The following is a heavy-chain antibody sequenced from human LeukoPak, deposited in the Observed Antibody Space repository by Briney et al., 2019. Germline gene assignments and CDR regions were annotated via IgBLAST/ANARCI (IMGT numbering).Heavy chain of an antibody. D-gene: IGHD5-12*01. J-gene: IGHJ4*02. CDR3: AKELVVSNSGSAFDC. V-gene: IGHV3-23*01. Sequence: GGSLRLSCAASGFTFISYAMSWVRQAPGKGLEWVSTISGSSGTTYYADSVKGRFTISRDNSKNTLHLQMNSLRADDTAVYYCAKELVVSNSGSAFDCWGQGTLVTVSS. CDR2: ISGSSGTT. CDR1: GFTFISYA.